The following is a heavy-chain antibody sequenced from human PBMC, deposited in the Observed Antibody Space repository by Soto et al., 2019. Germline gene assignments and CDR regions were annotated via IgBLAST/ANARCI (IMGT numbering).Heavy chain of an antibody. CDR1: GFTVSSNY. D-gene: IGHD4-17*01. Sequence: HPGGSLRLSCAASGFTVSSNYMSWVRQAPGKGLEWVSVIYSGGSTYYADSVKGRFTISRDNSKNTLYLQMNSLRAEDTAVYYCARDVAVTPNIDYYGMDVWGQGTTVTVSS. CDR3: ARDVAVTPNIDYYGMDV. J-gene: IGHJ6*02. V-gene: IGHV3-66*01. CDR2: IYSGGST.